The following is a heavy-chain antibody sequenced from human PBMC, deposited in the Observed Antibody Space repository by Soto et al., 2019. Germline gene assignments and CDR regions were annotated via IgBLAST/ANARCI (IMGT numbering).Heavy chain of an antibody. Sequence: GGSLRLSCAASGFSFSTYAMGWVRQTPGMGLEWVSVMSNSGDLRYYAGSVKGRFTISRDNSENTLYLQVSSLRAEDTAVYYCAKDAARTSGWYYFDYWGQGTLVTVSS. CDR2: MSNSGDLR. CDR3: AKDAARTSGWYYFDY. J-gene: IGHJ4*02. CDR1: GFSFSTYA. V-gene: IGHV3-23*01. D-gene: IGHD6-19*01.